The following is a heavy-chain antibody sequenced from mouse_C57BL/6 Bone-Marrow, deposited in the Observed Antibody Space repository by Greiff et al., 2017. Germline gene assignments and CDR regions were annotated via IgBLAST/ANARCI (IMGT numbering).Heavy chain of an antibody. CDR1: GYTFTDYY. V-gene: IGHV1-26*01. CDR3: ARVTTVVARTSYYAMDY. D-gene: IGHD1-1*01. CDR2: INPNNGGT. J-gene: IGHJ4*01. Sequence: VQLQQSGPELVKPGASVKISCKASGYTFTDYYMNWVKQSHGKSLEWLGDINPNNGGTSYNQKFKGKATLTVDKSSSTAYMELRSLTSEDSAVYYCARVTTVVARTSYYAMDYWGQGTSVTVSS.